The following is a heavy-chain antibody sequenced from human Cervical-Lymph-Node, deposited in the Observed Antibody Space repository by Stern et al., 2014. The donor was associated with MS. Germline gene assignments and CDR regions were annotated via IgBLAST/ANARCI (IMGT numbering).Heavy chain of an antibody. Sequence: VQLEESGAEVKKPGASVKVSCKASAFTFTGYYMHWVRQAPGQGLEWMGWINPYNGATNYAQDFQGRVALTRDTSISTAYMELSRLRSDDTAVYYCAQQNPMTTVPFDYWGLGTLVTVSS. D-gene: IGHD4-11*01. J-gene: IGHJ4*02. V-gene: IGHV1-2*02. CDR1: AFTFTGYY. CDR2: INPYNGAT. CDR3: AQQNPMTTVPFDY.